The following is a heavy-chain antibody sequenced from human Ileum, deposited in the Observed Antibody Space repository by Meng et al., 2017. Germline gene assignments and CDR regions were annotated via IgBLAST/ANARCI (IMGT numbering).Heavy chain of an antibody. CDR1: GGTFSSYA. V-gene: IGHV1-69*05. D-gene: IGHD1-26*01. J-gene: IGHJ3*02. CDR2: IIPIFHTA. Sequence: SVKVSCKASGGTFSSYAISWVRQAPGQGLEWMGGIIPIFHTANYAQKFQGRVTITTDESTSTANMELSSLRSEDTAVYYCARRIVGTTSGAFDIWGQGTMVTVSS. CDR3: ARRIVGTTSGAFDI.